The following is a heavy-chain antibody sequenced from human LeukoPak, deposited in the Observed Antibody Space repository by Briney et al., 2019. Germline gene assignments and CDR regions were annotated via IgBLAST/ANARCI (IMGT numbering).Heavy chain of an antibody. CDR2: ISSSSSTI. D-gene: IGHD3-9*01. J-gene: IGHJ3*02. Sequence: GGSLRLSCAASGFTFSSYSMNRVRQAPGKGLEWVSYISSSSSTIYYADSVKGRFTISRDNAKNSLYLQMNSLRAEDTAVYYCAEGPYYDILTGYSSDAFHIWGQGTVVTVSS. V-gene: IGHV3-48*01. CDR1: GFTFSSYS. CDR3: AEGPYYDILTGYSSDAFHI.